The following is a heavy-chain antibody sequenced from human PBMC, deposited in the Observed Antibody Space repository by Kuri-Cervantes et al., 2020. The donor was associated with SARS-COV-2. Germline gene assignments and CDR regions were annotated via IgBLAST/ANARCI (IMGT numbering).Heavy chain of an antibody. CDR1: GFTFSSYS. J-gene: IGHJ5*02. CDR2: SSSSSSYI. Sequence: GGSLRLSCAASGFTFSSYSMNWVRQAPGKGLEWVSSSSSSSSYIYYADSVKGRFTISRDNAKNSLYLQMNSLRAEDTAVYYCAKGGYCSSTSCSPGWFDPWGQGTMVTVSS. V-gene: IGHV3-21*01. D-gene: IGHD2-2*01. CDR3: AKGGYCSSTSCSPGWFDP.